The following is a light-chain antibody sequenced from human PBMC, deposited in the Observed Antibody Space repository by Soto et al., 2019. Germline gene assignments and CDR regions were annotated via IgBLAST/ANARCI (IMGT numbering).Light chain of an antibody. CDR3: QHYNTWPWT. V-gene: IGKV3-20*01. CDR1: QTFTTSS. J-gene: IGKJ1*01. Sequence: DMVLTQSPGTLSFSPGERATLSCRASQTFTTSSLAWYQQKPGQAPRLLISGASNRATGIPDRFSGSGSGTDFTLTISRLEPEDFAVYYCQHYNTWPWTFGQGTKVDIK. CDR2: GAS.